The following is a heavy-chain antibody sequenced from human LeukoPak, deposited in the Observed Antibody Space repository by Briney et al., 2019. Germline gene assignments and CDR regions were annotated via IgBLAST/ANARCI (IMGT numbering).Heavy chain of an antibody. CDR1: GFTFSSYG. CDR3: ARYLLPCSSTSCVNYYYYGMDV. CDR2: ISYDGSNK. J-gene: IGHJ6*02. D-gene: IGHD2-2*01. V-gene: IGHV3-30*03. Sequence: PGGSLRLSCAASGFTFSSYGMHWVRQAPGKGLEWVAVISYDGSNKYYADSVKGRFTISRDNSKNTLYLQMNSLRAEDTAVYYCARYLLPCSSTSCVNYYYYGMDVWGQGTTVTVSS.